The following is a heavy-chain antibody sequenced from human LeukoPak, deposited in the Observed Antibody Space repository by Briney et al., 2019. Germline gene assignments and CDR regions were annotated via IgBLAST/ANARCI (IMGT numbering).Heavy chain of an antibody. CDR3: ARGTTVTYLGY. CDR1: GFTFSSYS. V-gene: IGHV3-21*04. CDR2: FTSSSRSI. J-gene: IGHJ4*02. D-gene: IGHD4-17*01. Sequence: GGSLRLSCAASGFTFSSYSMTWVRQAPGKGLEWVSSFTSSSRSIYYADSVKGRFTISRDNAKKSLYLQMNSLRAEDTAVYYCARGTTVTYLGYWGQGTLVTVSS.